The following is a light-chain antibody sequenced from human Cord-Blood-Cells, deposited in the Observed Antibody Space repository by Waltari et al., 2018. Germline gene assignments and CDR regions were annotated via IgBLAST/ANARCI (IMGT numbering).Light chain of an antibody. CDR3: QQFNSYPIT. J-gene: IGKJ5*01. CDR1: QGISSA. V-gene: IGKV1-13*02. Sequence: AIQLTQSPSSMSASVGDRVTITCRASQGISSALAWYQQKPGKAPKLLIYDASSLESGVPSRFSGSGSGTDFTLTISSLQPEDFATYYCQQFNSYPITFGQGTRLEIK. CDR2: DAS.